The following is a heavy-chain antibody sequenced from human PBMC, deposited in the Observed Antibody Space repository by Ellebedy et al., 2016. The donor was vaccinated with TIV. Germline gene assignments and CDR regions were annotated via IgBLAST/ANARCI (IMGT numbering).Heavy chain of an antibody. D-gene: IGHD6-19*01. J-gene: IGHJ6*02. CDR1: GDPISSSNW. Sequence: SETLSLTXAVSGDPISSSNWWSWVRPPPGKGLEWIGEIYHSGSTNYNPSLKSRATISVDKSQNQLSLNLTPVTAADTAVYYCARSILSTLTSGWYRPMGVWGQGTTVTVAS. V-gene: IGHV4-4*02. CDR3: ARSILSTLTSGWYRPMGV. CDR2: IYHSGST.